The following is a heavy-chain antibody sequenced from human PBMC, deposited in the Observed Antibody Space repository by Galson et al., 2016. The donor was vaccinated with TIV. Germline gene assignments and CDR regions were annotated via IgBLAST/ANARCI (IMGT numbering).Heavy chain of an antibody. CDR2: ISGYDGNT. CDR1: GYTFANYG. CDR3: ARDRGSMTMILVVNYYYGMDV. D-gene: IGHD3-22*01. V-gene: IGHV1-18*04. J-gene: IGHJ6*02. Sequence: SVKVSCKASGYTFANYGFSWVRQAPGQGLEWMGWISGYDGNTNYAQKFQGRVTMTTDISTSTAYMELRSLRSDDTAVYYCARDRGSMTMILVVNYYYGMDVWGQGTTVTVSS.